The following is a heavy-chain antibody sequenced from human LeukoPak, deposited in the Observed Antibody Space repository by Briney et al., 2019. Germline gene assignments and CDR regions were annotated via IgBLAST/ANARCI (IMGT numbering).Heavy chain of an antibody. Sequence: PSETLSLTCAVYGGSFSGYYWSWIRQPPGKGLEWIGEINHSGSTNYNPSLKSRVTISVDTSKNQFSLKLSSVTAADTAVYYCARVFLERWLQFPSYYYYMDVWGKGTTVTVSS. J-gene: IGHJ6*03. V-gene: IGHV4-34*01. CDR1: GGSFSGYY. CDR3: ARVFLERWLQFPSYYYYMDV. D-gene: IGHD5-24*01. CDR2: INHSGST.